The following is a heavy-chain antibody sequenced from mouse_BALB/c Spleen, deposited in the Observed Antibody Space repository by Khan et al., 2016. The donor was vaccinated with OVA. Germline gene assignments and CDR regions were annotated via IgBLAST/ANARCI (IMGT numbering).Heavy chain of an antibody. J-gene: IGHJ3*01. CDR3: VRDGAYHRNDGWVAY. CDR1: GYTFTSYT. Sequence: VKLLESGAELARPGASVKMSCKASGYTFTSYTIHWIKLRPGQGLEWIGFINPSNGYTNYNQKFKDKATLTADKSSTTVYMQLSSLTSDDSAVYNCVRDGAYHRNDGWVAYWGQGTLVTVSA. CDR2: INPSNGYT. D-gene: IGHD2-14*01. V-gene: IGHV1-4*01.